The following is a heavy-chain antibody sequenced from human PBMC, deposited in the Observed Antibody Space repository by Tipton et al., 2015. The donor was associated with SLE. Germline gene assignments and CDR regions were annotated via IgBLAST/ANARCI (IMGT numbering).Heavy chain of an antibody. J-gene: IGHJ4*02. CDR2: IYSGGST. CDR1: GFTFSSYA. CDR3: AKGAGATTGFFDY. V-gene: IGHV3-23*03. Sequence: SLRLSCAASGFTFSSYAMSWVRQAPGKGLEWVSVIYSGGSTYYADSVKGRFTISRDNSKNTLYLQMNSLRAEDTAVYYCAKGAGATTGFFDYWGQGTLISVPS. D-gene: IGHD1-26*01.